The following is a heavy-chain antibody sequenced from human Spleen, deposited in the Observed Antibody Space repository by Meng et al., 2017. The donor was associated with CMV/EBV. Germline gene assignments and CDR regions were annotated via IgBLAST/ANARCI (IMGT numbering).Heavy chain of an antibody. CDR2: MNPDSGDT. J-gene: IGHJ5*01. Sequence: ASVKVSCKASGYNFNNFDINWVRQAGGQGLEWVGWMNPDSGDTGYPQKFQGRVTITRDTSTNTAYIEMVSLTSEDTAIYYCARGLGECCSSASCSSGKSDWFDSWGQGTLVTVSS. V-gene: IGHV1-8*01. D-gene: IGHD2-2*01. CDR1: GYNFNNFD. CDR3: ARGLGECCSSASCSSGKSDWFDS.